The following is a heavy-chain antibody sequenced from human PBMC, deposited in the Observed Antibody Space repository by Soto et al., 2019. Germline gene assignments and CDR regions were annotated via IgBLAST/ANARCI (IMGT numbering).Heavy chain of an antibody. CDR2: MYQSGST. J-gene: IGHJ6*02. CDR3: ARVGALGDYYGLDV. CDR1: GCSIVSGDSS. Sequence: LSLTCGVSGCSIVSGDSSWSWIRQPPGKGLEWIGYMYQSGSTYYNPSLKSRGTISVDRSKNQFSLKLSSVTAADTAVYYCARVGALGDYYGLDVWGQGTTVTVSS. D-gene: IGHD3-16*01. V-gene: IGHV4-30-2*01.